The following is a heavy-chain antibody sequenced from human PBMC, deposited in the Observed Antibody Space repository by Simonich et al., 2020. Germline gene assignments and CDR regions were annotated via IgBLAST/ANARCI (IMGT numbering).Heavy chain of an antibody. CDR3: VRLYCSGGSCPSYYYYGMDV. CDR1: GYSFTSYW. V-gene: IGHV5-51*03. J-gene: IGHJ6*02. CDR2: ISPGHSDN. Sequence: EVQLVQSGAEVKKPGESLKISCKGSGYSFTSYWIGWVRQMPGKGLEWMGIISPGHSDNRYSPSFKGQVTISADKSISTAYLQWSSLKASDTAMYYCVRLYCSGGSCPSYYYYGMDVWGQGTTVTVSS. D-gene: IGHD2-15*01.